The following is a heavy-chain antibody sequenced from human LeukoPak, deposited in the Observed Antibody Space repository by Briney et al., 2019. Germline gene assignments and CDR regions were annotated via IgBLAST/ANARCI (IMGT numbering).Heavy chain of an antibody. CDR2: ITSSSSYI. J-gene: IGHJ4*02. V-gene: IGHV3-21*01. CDR1: GFTFSRYS. CDR3: ARVRYDSSGYYSLSDY. Sequence: GGSLRLSCAASGFTFSRYSMNWVRQATGKGLEWVSSITSSSSYIYYADSVKGRFTISRDNAKNSLYLQMNSLRAEDTAVYYCARVRYDSSGYYSLSDYWGQGTLVTVSS. D-gene: IGHD3-22*01.